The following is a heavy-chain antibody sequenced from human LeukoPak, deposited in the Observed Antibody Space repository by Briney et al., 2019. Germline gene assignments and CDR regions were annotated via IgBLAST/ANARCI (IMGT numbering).Heavy chain of an antibody. D-gene: IGHD3-3*01. Sequence: SAKVSCKASGFTFTSSAMQWVRQARGQRLEWIGWIVVGSGNTNYAQKFQERVTITRDMSTSTAYMELSSLRSEDTAVYYCAADSRFLEWSTVNWGQGTLVTVSS. CDR1: GFTFTSSA. CDR2: IVVGSGNT. CDR3: AADSRFLEWSTVN. V-gene: IGHV1-58*02. J-gene: IGHJ4*02.